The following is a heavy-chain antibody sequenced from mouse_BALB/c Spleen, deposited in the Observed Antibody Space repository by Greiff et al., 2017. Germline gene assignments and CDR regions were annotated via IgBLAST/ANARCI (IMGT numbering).Heavy chain of an antibody. D-gene: IGHD1-2*01. J-gene: IGHJ4*01. CDR3: ARGLRLVYYAMDY. Sequence: ESGPGLVKPSQSLSLTCSVTGYSITSGYYWNWIRQFPGNKLEWMGYISYDGSNNYNPSLKNRISITRDTSKNQFFLKLNSVTTEDTATYYCARGLRLVYYAMDYWGQGTSVTVSS. V-gene: IGHV3-6*02. CDR1: GYSITSGYY. CDR2: ISYDGSN.